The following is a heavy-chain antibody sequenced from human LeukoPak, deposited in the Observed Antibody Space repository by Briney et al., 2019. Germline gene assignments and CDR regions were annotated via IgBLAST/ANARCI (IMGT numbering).Heavy chain of an antibody. CDR2: IYYSGST. CDR3: ARSSSGWYKDNWFDP. D-gene: IGHD6-19*01. Sequence: PSETLSLTCTVSGGSISSYYWSWIRQPPGKGLEWIGYIYYSGSTYYNPSLKSRVTISVDTSKNQFSLKLSSVTAADTAVYYCARSSSGWYKDNWFDPWGQGTLVTVSS. V-gene: IGHV4-30-4*08. CDR1: GGSISSYY. J-gene: IGHJ5*02.